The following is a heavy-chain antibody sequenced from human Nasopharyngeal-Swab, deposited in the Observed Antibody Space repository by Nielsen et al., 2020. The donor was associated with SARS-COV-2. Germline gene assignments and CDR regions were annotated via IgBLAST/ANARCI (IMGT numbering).Heavy chain of an antibody. D-gene: IGHD5-12*01. CDR2: INPNSGGT. Sequence: ASVTVSCKASGYTFTGYYMQWVRQAPGQGLEWMGWINPNSGGTNYAQKFQGRVTMTRDTSISTAYMELSRLRSDDTAVYYCAIIETSDIVATISMDYWGQGTLVTVSS. V-gene: IGHV1-2*02. J-gene: IGHJ4*02. CDR1: GYTFTGYY. CDR3: AIIETSDIVATISMDY.